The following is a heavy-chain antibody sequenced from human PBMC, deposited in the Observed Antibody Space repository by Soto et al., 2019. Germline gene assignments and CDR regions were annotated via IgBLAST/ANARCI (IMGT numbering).Heavy chain of an antibody. J-gene: IGHJ6*04. D-gene: IGHD3-10*01. CDR1: GGTFGRYT. CDR2: IIPILETA. V-gene: IGHV1-69*08. Sequence: QVQLVQSGAEVKKPGSSVKVSCKASGGTFGRYTLSWVRQAPGQGLEWMGWIIPILETANYARRFQGRLTITADTSTGTAYMDLSGLKSDDTGVYYCARGGKLGGDLDVWGKGTPVTLSS. CDR3: ARGGKLGGDLDV.